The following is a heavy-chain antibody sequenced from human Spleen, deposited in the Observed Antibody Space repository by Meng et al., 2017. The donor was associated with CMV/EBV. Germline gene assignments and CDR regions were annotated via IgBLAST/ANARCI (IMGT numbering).Heavy chain of an antibody. CDR3: ARGGGSLGYCSSTSCRRTYNWFDP. J-gene: IGHJ5*02. CDR2: INHSGST. Sequence: GSLRLSCAVYGGSFSGYHWSWIRQPPGKGLEWIGEINHSGSTNYNPSLKSRVTISVDTSKNQFSLKLSSVTAADTAVYYCARGGGSLGYCSSTSCRRTYNWFDPWGQGTLVTVSS. CDR1: GGSFSGYH. V-gene: IGHV4-34*01. D-gene: IGHD2-2*01.